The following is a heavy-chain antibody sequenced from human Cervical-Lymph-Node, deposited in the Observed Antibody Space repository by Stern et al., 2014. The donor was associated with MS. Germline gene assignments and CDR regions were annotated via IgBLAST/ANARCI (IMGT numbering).Heavy chain of an antibody. D-gene: IGHD3-10*01. CDR3: AHIGLWFGGGYSFDV. J-gene: IGHJ3*01. Sequence: QVTLKESGTTLVKTTQTLTLTCTFSGFSLTTPGVGVGGIRQPPGKAPEWLELIFWDDGRRYSTTMQRRLTRTTDISKNLVVLTMTNLDPMDTATYYCAHIGLWFGGGYSFDVWGQGTMVTVSS. V-gene: IGHV2-5*02. CDR2: IFWDDGR. CDR1: GFSLTTPGVG.